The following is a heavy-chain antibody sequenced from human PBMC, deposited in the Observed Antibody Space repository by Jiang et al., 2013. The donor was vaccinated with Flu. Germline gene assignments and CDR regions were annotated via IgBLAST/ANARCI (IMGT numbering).Heavy chain of an antibody. J-gene: IGHJ3*02. D-gene: IGHD3-10*01. Sequence: PGLVKPSETLSLTCTVSRGSVTTSHWSWIRQPPGKGLEWVAYIYYSDEFISHNESPNYNPSLESRVTISVDTSKNQFSLKLSSVAAADTAVYYCARALWFGELLDAFDIWGQGTMVTVSS. V-gene: IGHV4-59*02. CDR1: RGSVTTSH. CDR2: IYYSDEFISHNESP. CDR3: ARALWFGELLDAFDI.